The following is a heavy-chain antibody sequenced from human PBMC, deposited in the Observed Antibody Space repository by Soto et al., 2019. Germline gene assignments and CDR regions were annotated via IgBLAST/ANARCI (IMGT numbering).Heavy chain of an antibody. CDR1: GFTFSSYS. CDR2: ISSSSSYI. V-gene: IGHV3-21*01. CDR3: ARGGSGWWIVDY. Sequence: ESGGGLVKPGGSLRLSCAASGFTFSSYSMNWVRQAPGKGLEWVSSISSSSSYIYYADSVKGRFTISRDNAKNSLYLQMNSLRAEDTAVYYCARGGSGWWIVDYWGQGTLVTVSS. D-gene: IGHD6-19*01. J-gene: IGHJ4*02.